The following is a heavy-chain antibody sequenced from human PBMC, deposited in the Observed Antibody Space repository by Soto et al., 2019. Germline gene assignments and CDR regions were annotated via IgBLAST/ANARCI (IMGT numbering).Heavy chain of an antibody. J-gene: IGHJ5*02. D-gene: IGHD3-10*01. CDR2: ISAYNGNT. CDR1: GYTFTSYG. Sequence: GASVKVSCKASGYTFTSYGISWVRQAPGQGLEWMGWISAYNGNTNYAQKLQGRVTMTTDTSTSTAYMELRSLRSDDTAVYYCARLVGYGSGSYYSAYNWFDPWGQGTLVTVSS. V-gene: IGHV1-18*01. CDR3: ARLVGYGSGSYYSAYNWFDP.